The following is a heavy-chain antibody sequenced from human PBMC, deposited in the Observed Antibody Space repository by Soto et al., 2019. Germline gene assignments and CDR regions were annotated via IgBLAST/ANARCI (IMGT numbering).Heavy chain of an antibody. D-gene: IGHD3-10*01. J-gene: IGHJ4*02. CDR3: ARDVGFGFDY. CDR2: IIPIFGTA. V-gene: IGHV1-69*12. CDR1: GGTFSSYA. Sequence: QVQLVQSGAEVKKPGSSVKVSCKASGGTFSSYAISWVRQAPGQGLEWMGGIIPIFGTANYAQKFQGRVTLTAYEAKSTAYRELSSLRAEDTAVYYCARDVGFGFDYWGQGTLVTVSS.